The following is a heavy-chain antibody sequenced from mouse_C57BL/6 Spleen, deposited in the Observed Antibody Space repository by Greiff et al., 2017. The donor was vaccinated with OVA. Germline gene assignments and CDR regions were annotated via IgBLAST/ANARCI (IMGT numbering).Heavy chain of an antibody. D-gene: IGHD2-5*01. CDR2: IDPSDSYT. Sequence: QVQLKQPGAELVMPGASVKLSCKASGYTFTSYWMHWVKQRPGQGLEWIGEIDPSDSYTNYNQKFKGKSTLTVDKSSSTAYMQLSSLTSEDSAVYYCARWSYYSNYGGYFDVWGTGTTVTVSS. CDR3: ARWSYYSNYGGYFDV. V-gene: IGHV1-69*01. CDR1: GYTFTSYW. J-gene: IGHJ1*03.